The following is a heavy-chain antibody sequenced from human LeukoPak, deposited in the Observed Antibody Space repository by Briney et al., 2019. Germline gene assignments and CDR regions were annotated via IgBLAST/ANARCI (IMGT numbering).Heavy chain of an antibody. D-gene: IGHD5-18*01. Sequence: GGSLRPSCAASGFTFSSYGMSWVRQAPGKVLEWVAAISGIGGSTYYADSVKGRFTISRDNSKNTLYLQMNSLRAEDTAVYYCAKAYRSWLDTAMVLDYWGQGTLVTVSS. V-gene: IGHV3-23*01. CDR2: ISGIGGST. CDR3: AKAYRSWLDTAMVLDY. J-gene: IGHJ4*02. CDR1: GFTFSSYG.